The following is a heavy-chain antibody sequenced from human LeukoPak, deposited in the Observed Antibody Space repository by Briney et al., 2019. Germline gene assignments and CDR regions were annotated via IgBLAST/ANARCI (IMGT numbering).Heavy chain of an antibody. D-gene: IGHD3-22*01. CDR1: GGSISSYY. CDR2: IYTSGST. V-gene: IGHV4-4*07. CDR3: AGANYYDSSGSNGWFDP. Sequence: PSETLSLTCTVSGGSISSYYWSWIRQPAGKGLEWIGRIYTSGSTNYNPSLKSRVTMSVDTSKNQFSLKLSSVTAADTAVYYCAGANYYDSSGSNGWFDPWGQGTLVTVSS. J-gene: IGHJ5*02.